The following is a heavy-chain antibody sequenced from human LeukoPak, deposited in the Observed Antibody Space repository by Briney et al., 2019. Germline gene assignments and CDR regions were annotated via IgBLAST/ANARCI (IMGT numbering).Heavy chain of an antibody. CDR2: FNGGGGST. J-gene: IGHJ5*02. Sequence: SPFNGGGGSTYYAESVKGRFTISRDNSKNTLYLQMNSLRAEDTAVYYCAKGTLPRGFDPWGQGTLVTVSS. V-gene: IGHV3-23*01. D-gene: IGHD1-14*01. CDR3: AKGTLPRGFDP.